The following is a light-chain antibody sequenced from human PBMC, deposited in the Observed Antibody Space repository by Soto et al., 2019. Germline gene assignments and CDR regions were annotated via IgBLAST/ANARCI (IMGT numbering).Light chain of an antibody. CDR3: HQYGSPWT. J-gene: IGKJ1*01. Sequence: EIVLTQSPGTLSLSPGERATLSCRASQSISGSYLAWYQQKPGQAPRILIYGASSRATGIPDRFSGRGSGTDFTHTISRLEPEDFAVYYCHQYGSPWTFGQGTKVEIK. CDR1: QSISGSY. V-gene: IGKV3-20*01. CDR2: GAS.